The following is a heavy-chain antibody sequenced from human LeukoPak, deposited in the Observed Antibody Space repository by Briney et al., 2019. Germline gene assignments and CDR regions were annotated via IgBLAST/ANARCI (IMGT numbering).Heavy chain of an antibody. Sequence: GGSLRLSCAASGFTFSSYSMNWVRQAPGKGLEWVSSISSSSSYIYYADSVKGRFTISRDNAKNSLYLQMNSLRAEDTAVYYCAREPLAYCGGDCYVLWGQGTLVTVSS. CDR1: GFTFSSYS. J-gene: IGHJ4*02. D-gene: IGHD2-21*02. CDR2: ISSSSSYI. CDR3: AREPLAYCGGDCYVL. V-gene: IGHV3-21*01.